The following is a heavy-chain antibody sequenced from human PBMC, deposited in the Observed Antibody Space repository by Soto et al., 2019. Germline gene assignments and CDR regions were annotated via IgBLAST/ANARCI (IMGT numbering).Heavy chain of an antibody. CDR1: GFTFNTYA. CDR3: AKDLVGVAGTILDY. D-gene: IGHD6-19*01. V-gene: IGHV3-30-3*01. Sequence: GGSLRLSCAASGFTFNTYAMHWVRQAPGKGLEWVALISYDGNSEYYADSVKGRFTISRDNSKNTLYLQMNSLRSEDTAVYYCAKDLVGVAGTILDYWGQGTLVTVSS. J-gene: IGHJ4*02. CDR2: ISYDGNSE.